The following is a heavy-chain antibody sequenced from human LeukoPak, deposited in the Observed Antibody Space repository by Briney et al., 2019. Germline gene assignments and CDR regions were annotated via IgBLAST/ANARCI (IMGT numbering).Heavy chain of an antibody. J-gene: IGHJ3*02. CDR2: ISARGDST. V-gene: IGHV3-23*01. Sequence: GGSLRLYCAASGFPFNSYAMTWVRQAPGKGLEWVSAISARGDSTYYADSVKGRFTISRDNSKYTLYLQMNSLRADDTALYYCVKVLASGDAFDIWGQGTMVIVSS. D-gene: IGHD3-10*01. CDR1: GFPFNSYA. CDR3: VKVLASGDAFDI.